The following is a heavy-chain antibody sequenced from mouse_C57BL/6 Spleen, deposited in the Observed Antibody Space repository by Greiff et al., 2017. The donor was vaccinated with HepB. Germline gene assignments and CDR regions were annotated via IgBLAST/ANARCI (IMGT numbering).Heavy chain of an antibody. J-gene: IGHJ4*01. Sequence: QVQLQQSGAELVKPGASVKISCKASGYAFSSYWMNWVKQRPGKGLEWIGQIYPGDGDTNYNGKFKGKATLTADKSSSTAYMQLRSLTSEDSAVYFCARRVYSYYYAMDYWGQGTSVTVSS. V-gene: IGHV1-80*01. CDR3: ARRVYSYYYAMDY. CDR1: GYAFSSYW. D-gene: IGHD2-1*01. CDR2: IYPGDGDT.